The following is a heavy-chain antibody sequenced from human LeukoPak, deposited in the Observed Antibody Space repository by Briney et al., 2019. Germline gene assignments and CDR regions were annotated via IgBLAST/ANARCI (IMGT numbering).Heavy chain of an antibody. CDR2: ISTDGGNR. CDR1: GFTFDEHD. D-gene: IGHD1-1*01. J-gene: IGHJ4*02. V-gene: IGHV3-43*02. CDR3: AKRSGAPNNFDY. Sequence: PGGSLRLSCAASGFTFDEHDMYWVRQVPGKVLEWVCLISTDGGNRHYADSVKGRFSISRDNNRNSLSLQMNSLRSEDTALYFCAKRSGAPNNFDYWGQGALVTVSS.